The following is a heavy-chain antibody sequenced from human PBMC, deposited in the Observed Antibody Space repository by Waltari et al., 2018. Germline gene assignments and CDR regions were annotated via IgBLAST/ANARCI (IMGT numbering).Heavy chain of an antibody. CDR3: VRGVNAADY. CDR1: GPTIINSG. V-gene: IGHV3-30*03. CDR2: ISHDETNR. J-gene: IGHJ4*02. Sequence: QVQVVESGGGVVQPGRSLRLSCDVSGPTIINSGFNWVRQAPGKGLEWVAVISHDETNRFYAGSVRGRFSISKDNSKNTAYLQMDSLRVEDTGLYYCVRGVNAADYWGQGTLVIVTS. D-gene: IGHD3-10*01.